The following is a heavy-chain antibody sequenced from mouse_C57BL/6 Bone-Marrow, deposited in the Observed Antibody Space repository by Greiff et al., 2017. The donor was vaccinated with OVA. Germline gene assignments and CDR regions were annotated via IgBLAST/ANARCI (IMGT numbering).Heavy chain of an antibody. Sequence: EVQLQQSVAELVRPGASVKLSCTASGFNIKNTYMHWVKQRPEQGLEWIGRIDPANGNTKYAPKFQGKATITADTSSNTAYLQLSSLTSEDTAIYYCALITTVVAKDFDVWGTGTTVTVSS. V-gene: IGHV14-3*01. D-gene: IGHD1-1*01. CDR2: IDPANGNT. J-gene: IGHJ1*03. CDR1: GFNIKNTY. CDR3: ALITTVVAKDFDV.